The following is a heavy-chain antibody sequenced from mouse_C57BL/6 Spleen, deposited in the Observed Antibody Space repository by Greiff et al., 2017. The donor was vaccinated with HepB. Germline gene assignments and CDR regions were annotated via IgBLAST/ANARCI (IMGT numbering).Heavy chain of an antibody. CDR1: GYTFTSYW. CDR3: ARGDSNYGAY. V-gene: IGHV1-69*01. J-gene: IGHJ3*01. D-gene: IGHD2-5*01. CDR2: IDPSDSYT. Sequence: VQLQQPGAELVMPGASVKLSCKASGYTFTSYWMHWVKQRPGQGLEWIGEIDPSDSYTNYNQKFKGKSTLTVDKSSSTAYMQLSSLTSEDSAVYYCARGDSNYGAYWGQGTLVTVSA.